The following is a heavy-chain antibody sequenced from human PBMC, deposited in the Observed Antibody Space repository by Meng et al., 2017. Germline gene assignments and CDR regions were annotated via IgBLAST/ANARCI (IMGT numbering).Heavy chain of an antibody. D-gene: IGHD1-26*01. J-gene: IGHJ4*02. Sequence: SLKISCAASGFTFDDYAMHWVRQAPGKGLEWASGISWNSGSIGYADSVKGRFTISRDNAKNSLYLQMNSLRAEDTALYYCAEDTGAMGEIDYWGQGTLVTVSS. CDR2: ISWNSGSI. CDR1: GFTFDDYA. V-gene: IGHV3-9*01. CDR3: AEDTGAMGEIDY.